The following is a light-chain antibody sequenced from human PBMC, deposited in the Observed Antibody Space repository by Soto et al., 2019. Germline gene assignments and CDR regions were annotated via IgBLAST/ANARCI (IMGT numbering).Light chain of an antibody. CDR3: QQYNSWPPIP. Sequence: ESVLTQSPATLSVSPGERATLSCRASESVSRNLAWYQQKPGQAPRLLIYDASTRATGIPGRFSGGGSGTEFTLTISSLQSEDFVVYYCQQYNSWPPIPFGQGTRLEIK. V-gene: IGKV3-15*01. CDR1: ESVSRN. CDR2: DAS. J-gene: IGKJ5*01.